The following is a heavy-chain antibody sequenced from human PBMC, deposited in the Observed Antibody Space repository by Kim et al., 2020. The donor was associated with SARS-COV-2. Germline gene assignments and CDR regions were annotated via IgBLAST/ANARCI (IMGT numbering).Heavy chain of an antibody. CDR1: GFTFSSYA. CDR3: AKFRRPRPGEYDYGDYSDY. CDR2: ISGSGGST. D-gene: IGHD4-17*01. V-gene: IGHV3-23*01. J-gene: IGHJ4*02. Sequence: GGSLRLSCAASGFTFSSYAMSWVRQAPGKGLEWVSAISGSGGSTYYADSVKGRFTISRDNSKNTLYLQMNSLRAEDTAVYYCAKFRRPRPGEYDYGDYSDYWGQGTLVTVSS.